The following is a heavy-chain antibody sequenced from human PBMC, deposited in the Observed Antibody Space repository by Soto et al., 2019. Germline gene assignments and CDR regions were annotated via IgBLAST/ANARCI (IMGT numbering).Heavy chain of an antibody. CDR3: ARGHQLRPGNNWFDP. Sequence: QVQLVQSGAALKKPGASVKVSCKASGYTFTGYHLHWVRQAPGQGPEWMGWINPNSGDSNSAQKFQGRVIMTRDTSTSTAYMVLTSLRLDDTAVYYCARGHQLRPGNNWFDPWGQGTLITVSS. CDR2: INPNSGDS. V-gene: IGHV1-2*02. CDR1: GYTFTGYH. D-gene: IGHD3-3*01. J-gene: IGHJ5*02.